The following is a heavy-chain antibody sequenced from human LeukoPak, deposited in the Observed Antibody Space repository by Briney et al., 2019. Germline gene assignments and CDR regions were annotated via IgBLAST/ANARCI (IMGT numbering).Heavy chain of an antibody. CDR3: ARGGRFGGVSPDFDY. V-gene: IGHV1-8*01. CDR2: MKPNSGNT. J-gene: IGHJ4*02. D-gene: IGHD3-16*01. Sequence: ASVKVSCKASGYTFTSYDINWVRQATGRGLEWMGWMKPNSGNTGYAQKFQGRVTMTRNTSISTAYMELSSLRSEDTAVYYCARGGRFGGVSPDFDYWGQGTLVTVSS. CDR1: GYTFTSYD.